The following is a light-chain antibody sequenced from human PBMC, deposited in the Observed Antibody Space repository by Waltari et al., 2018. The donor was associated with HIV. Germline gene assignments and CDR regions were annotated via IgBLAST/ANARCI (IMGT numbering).Light chain of an antibody. CDR2: DVS. Sequence: QSALTQHASVSGSPGQSITIYCTGASSDIGGYNFVSWYQQHPGKAPKLMIYDVSNRPSGGANRFSGSKSGNTASLTISGLQAEDEADYYCSSYTSSSTLFVFGTGTKVTVL. V-gene: IGLV2-14*01. CDR1: SSDIGGYNF. CDR3: SSYTSSSTLFV. J-gene: IGLJ1*01.